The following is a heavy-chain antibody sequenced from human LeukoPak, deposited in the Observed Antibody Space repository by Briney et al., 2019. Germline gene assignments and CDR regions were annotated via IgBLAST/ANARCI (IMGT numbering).Heavy chain of an antibody. Sequence: SETLSLTCTVSGGSISSYYWSWIRQPAGKGLEWIGRIYTSGSTNYNPSLKSRVTISVDKSKNQFSLRLSSVTAADTAVYYCASSGYYDSSVRDYWGQGTLVTVSS. CDR2: IYTSGST. V-gene: IGHV4-4*07. J-gene: IGHJ4*02. D-gene: IGHD3-22*01. CDR1: GGSISSYY. CDR3: ASSGYYDSSVRDY.